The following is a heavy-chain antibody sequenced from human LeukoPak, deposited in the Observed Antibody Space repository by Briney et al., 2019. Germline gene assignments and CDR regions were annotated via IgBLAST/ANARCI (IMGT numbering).Heavy chain of an antibody. Sequence: APVKVSCKTSGGTFNNSAISWVRQAPGQGLEWLGGIMPLFGTAGYAQKFQGRVTITKDESTRTVYLEPTSLTSDDAAVYYCARDVHGDYGSGWFDPWGRGTLVSVSS. D-gene: IGHD4-17*01. V-gene: IGHV1-69*05. CDR2: IMPLFGTA. CDR3: ARDVHGDYGSGWFDP. CDR1: GGTFNNSA. J-gene: IGHJ5*02.